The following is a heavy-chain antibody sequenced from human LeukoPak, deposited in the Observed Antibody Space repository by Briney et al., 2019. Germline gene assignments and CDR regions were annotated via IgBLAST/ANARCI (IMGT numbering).Heavy chain of an antibody. CDR3: ARDPGDILTDEGY. Sequence: GGSLRLSCAASTFIFSDYAMTWVRQAPGKGLEWVSTISGGGDATYYAHSVKGRFAVSRDNSKKTLYLQLNSLRAEDTAVYYCARDPGDILTDEGYWGQGTLVTVSS. CDR2: ISGGGDAT. D-gene: IGHD3-9*01. J-gene: IGHJ4*02. V-gene: IGHV3-23*01. CDR1: TFIFSDYA.